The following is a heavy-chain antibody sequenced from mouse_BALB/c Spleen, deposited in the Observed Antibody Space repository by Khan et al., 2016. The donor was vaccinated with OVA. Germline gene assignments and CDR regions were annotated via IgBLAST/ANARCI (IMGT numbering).Heavy chain of an antibody. CDR1: GYTFTNYG. CDR2: INTYTGEP. D-gene: IGHD2-10*01. V-gene: IGHV9-3-1*01. CDR3: ARPPYFSYTLDH. J-gene: IGHJ4*01. Sequence: QIQLVQSGPELKKPGETVKISCKASGYTFTNYGMNWVKQSPGKALKWMGWINTYTGEPTYDDDFKGRFAFSLDTSASTAYLQINNLKNEDTSTYFCARPPYFSYTLDHWGQGTSVTVSS.